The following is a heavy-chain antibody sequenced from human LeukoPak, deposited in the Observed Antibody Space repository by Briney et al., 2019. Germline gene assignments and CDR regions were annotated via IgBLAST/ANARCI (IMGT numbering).Heavy chain of an antibody. CDR2: VNLQGST. Sequence: SRTLSLTCGVSXGSIXNXXXXTXXXXPPXXGXQXIGEVNLQGSTNYNPSLKSRVAISVDKSENPISLKLTSVTAADTAVYYCAREGGPYRPLDYSGQGTLVTVAS. V-gene: IGHV4-4*02. CDR1: XGSIXNXXX. CDR3: AREGGPYRPLDY. J-gene: IGHJ4*02.